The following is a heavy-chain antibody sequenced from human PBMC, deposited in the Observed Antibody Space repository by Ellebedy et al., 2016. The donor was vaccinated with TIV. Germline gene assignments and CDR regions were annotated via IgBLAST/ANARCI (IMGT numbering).Heavy chain of an antibody. D-gene: IGHD3-10*01. Sequence: GESLKISXATSGFTFSRNAMTWVRQAPGKGLEWVSGVSGNGGSTYYADSVKGRFTISRDNFKSTLYLQMNSLRDEDAAVYYCAKDLGYGSIVWGQGTQVTVSS. J-gene: IGHJ4*02. CDR3: AKDLGYGSIV. V-gene: IGHV3-23*01. CDR1: GFTFSRNA. CDR2: VSGNGGST.